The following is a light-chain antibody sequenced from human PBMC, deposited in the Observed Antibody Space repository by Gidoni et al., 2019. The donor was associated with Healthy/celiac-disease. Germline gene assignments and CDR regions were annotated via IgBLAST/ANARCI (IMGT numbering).Light chain of an antibody. CDR2: DAS. V-gene: IGKV3-11*01. CDR3: QQRSNWPLT. Sequence: EILLPQSPASLSLSPGERTTLSCRASQSVSSYLAWYQQKPGQAPRPLIYDASNRATGIPARFSGSGSGTDFPLTISSLEPEDFAVYYCQQRSNWPLTFGGGTKVEIK. J-gene: IGKJ4*01. CDR1: QSVSSY.